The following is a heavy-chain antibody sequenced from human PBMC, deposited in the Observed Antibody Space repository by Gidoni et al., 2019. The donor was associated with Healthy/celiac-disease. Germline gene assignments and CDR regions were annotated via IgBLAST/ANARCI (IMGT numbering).Heavy chain of an antibody. CDR2: ISYDGSNK. D-gene: IGHD2-2*01. CDR1: GSTFSSYA. J-gene: IGHJ6*03. V-gene: IGHV3-30-3*01. CDR3: ARDPYCSSTSCPHDYYMDV. Sequence: QVQLVESGGGVVQPGRSLRLSCAASGSTFSSYAMHWVRQAPGKGLEWVAVISYDGSNKYYADSVKGRFTISRDNSKNTLYLQMNSLRAEDTAVYYCARDPYCSSTSCPHDYYMDVWGKGTTVTVSS.